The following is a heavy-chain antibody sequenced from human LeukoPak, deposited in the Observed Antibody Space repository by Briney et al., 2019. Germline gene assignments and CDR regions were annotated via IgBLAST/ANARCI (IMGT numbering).Heavy chain of an antibody. D-gene: IGHD6-13*01. CDR2: IYYSGST. CDR3: ARHQQQLVRPRAFDI. CDR1: GGSISSYY. J-gene: IGHJ3*02. V-gene: IGHV4-59*08. Sequence: PSETLSLTCTVSGGSISSYYWSWIRQPPGKGLEWIGYIYYSGSTNYNPFLKSRVTISVDTSKNQFSLKLSSVTAADTAVYHCARHQQQLVRPRAFDIWGQGTMVTVSS.